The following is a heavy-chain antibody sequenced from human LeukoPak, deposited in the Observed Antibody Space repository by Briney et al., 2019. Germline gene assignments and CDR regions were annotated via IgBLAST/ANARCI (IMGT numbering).Heavy chain of an antibody. V-gene: IGHV1-8*01. J-gene: IGHJ5*02. CDR1: GYTFTSYD. Sequence: ASVKVSCQASGYTFTSYDINWVRQATGQGLEWMGWMNPNSGNTGYAQKFQGRVTMTRNTSISTAYMELSSLRSEDTAVYYCARDFQDIVVVPAAISWFDPWGQGTLVTVSS. CDR3: ARDFQDIVVVPAAISWFDP. D-gene: IGHD2-2*01. CDR2: MNPNSGNT.